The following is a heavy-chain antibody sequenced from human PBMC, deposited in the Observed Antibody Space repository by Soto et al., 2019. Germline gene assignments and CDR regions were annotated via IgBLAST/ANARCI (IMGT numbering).Heavy chain of an antibody. CDR1: GYTFTSYD. V-gene: IGHV1-8*01. CDR2: MNPNSGNT. Sequence: ASVKVSCKASGYTFTSYDINWVRQATGQGLEWMGWMNPNSGNTGYAQKFQGRVTMTRNTSISTAYMELSSLRSEDTAVYYCARFHCSGGSCSFDYWGQGTLVTVSS. D-gene: IGHD2-15*01. J-gene: IGHJ4*02. CDR3: ARFHCSGGSCSFDY.